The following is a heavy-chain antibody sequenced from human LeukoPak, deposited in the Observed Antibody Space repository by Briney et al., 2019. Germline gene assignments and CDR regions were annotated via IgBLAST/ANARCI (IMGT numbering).Heavy chain of an antibody. V-gene: IGHV3-64*01. Sequence: PGGSLRLSCVASGLTFSSFAMHSVRQAPGKGLESLAAISDNGGTTYYSKSVRGRFTISRDNSKNTLYLQMGSLRVEDMAVYYCAKGGYGYTYHYDWFDSWGQGTLVTVSS. CDR3: AKGGYGYTYHYDWFDS. D-gene: IGHD5-18*01. CDR2: ISDNGGTT. CDR1: GLTFSSFA. J-gene: IGHJ5*01.